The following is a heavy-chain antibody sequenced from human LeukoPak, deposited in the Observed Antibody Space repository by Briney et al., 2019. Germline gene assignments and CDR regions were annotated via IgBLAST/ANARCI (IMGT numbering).Heavy chain of an antibody. V-gene: IGHV1-2*02. J-gene: IGHJ4*02. D-gene: IGHD1-26*01. CDR2: INPNSGGT. CDR3: ARPLRVGWDYFDY. Sequence: GASVKVSCKASGYTFTGYYMHWVRQAPGQGLEWMGWINPNSGGTNYAQRFQGRVTMTRDTSISTAYMELSRLRSDDTAVYYCARPLRVGWDYFDYWGQGTLVTVSS. CDR1: GYTFTGYY.